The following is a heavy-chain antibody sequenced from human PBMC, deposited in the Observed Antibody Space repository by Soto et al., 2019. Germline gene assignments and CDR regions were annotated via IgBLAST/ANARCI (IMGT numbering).Heavy chain of an antibody. CDR3: ARESRYCSGGSCYFLPGIDY. V-gene: IGHV1-69*13. J-gene: IGHJ4*02. Sequence: SVKVSCKGSGGTFSGDAIGWVRQAPGQGLEWMGGIIPIFGTANYAQKFQGRVTITADESTSTAYMELSSLRSEDTAVYYCARESRYCSGGSCYFLPGIDYWGQGTLVTVSS. CDR1: GGTFSGDA. D-gene: IGHD2-15*01. CDR2: IIPIFGTA.